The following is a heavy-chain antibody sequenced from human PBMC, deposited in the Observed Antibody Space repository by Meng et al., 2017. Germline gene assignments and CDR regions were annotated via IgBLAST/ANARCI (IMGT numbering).Heavy chain of an antibody. D-gene: IGHD3-10*01. CDR3: ARDKFGLPYYFDY. CDR1: GGSISSYY. Sequence: SETLSLTCTVSGGSISSYYWSWIRQPPGKGLEWIGYIYYSGSTNYNPSLKSRVTISVDTSKNQFSLKLSSVTAADTAVYYCARDKFGLPYYFDYWGQGTLVTVSS. V-gene: IGHV4-59*12. CDR2: IYYSGST. J-gene: IGHJ4*02.